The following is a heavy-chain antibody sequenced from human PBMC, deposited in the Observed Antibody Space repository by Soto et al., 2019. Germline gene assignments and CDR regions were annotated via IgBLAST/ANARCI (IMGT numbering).Heavy chain of an antibody. CDR1: GFTFSEYA. V-gene: IGHV3-33*07. Sequence: GGSLRLSCAASGFTFSEYAMTWVRQAPGKGLEWVSVIGGDGSNKYYADSVEGRFTISRDNSKNTLYLQMNSLRAEDTAVYYCARDALYGSGSYYNVGYYYYMDVWGKGTTVTVSS. CDR2: IGGDGSNK. D-gene: IGHD3-10*01. J-gene: IGHJ6*03. CDR3: ARDALYGSGSYYNVGYYYYMDV.